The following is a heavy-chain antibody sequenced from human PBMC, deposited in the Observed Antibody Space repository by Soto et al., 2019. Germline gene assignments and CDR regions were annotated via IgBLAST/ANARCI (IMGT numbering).Heavy chain of an antibody. J-gene: IGHJ5*02. CDR3: ARDNSKLLSGGVPYNWFDP. CDR2: IYYSGST. V-gene: IGHV4-59*01. D-gene: IGHD2-8*02. CDR1: GGSLSSYY. Sequence: LSLTCTVSGGSLSSYYWSWIRQPPGKGLEWTGYIYYSGSTNYNPSLKSRVAISVDTSKNQFSLKLSSVTAADTAVYYCARDNSKLLSGGVPYNWFDPWGQGTLVTVSS.